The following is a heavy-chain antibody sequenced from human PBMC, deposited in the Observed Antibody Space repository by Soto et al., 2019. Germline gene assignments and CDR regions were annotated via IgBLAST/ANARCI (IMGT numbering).Heavy chain of an antibody. Sequence: SETLSLTCTVSGGSISSGGYYWSWIRQPPGKGLEWIGYIYYSGSTYYNPSLKSRVTISVDTSKNQFSLKLSSVTAADTAVYYCASSGDSYYYYGMDVWGQGTTVTVSS. J-gene: IGHJ6*02. V-gene: IGHV4-31*03. CDR2: IYYSGST. CDR1: GGSISSGGYY. D-gene: IGHD2-15*01. CDR3: ASSGDSYYYYGMDV.